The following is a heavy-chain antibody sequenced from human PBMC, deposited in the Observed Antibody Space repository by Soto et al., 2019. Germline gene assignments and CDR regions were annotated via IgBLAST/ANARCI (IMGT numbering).Heavy chain of an antibody. V-gene: IGHV3-15*01. J-gene: IGHJ4*02. CDR2: IKSKTDGGTT. D-gene: IGHD3-22*01. CDR1: GFTFSSYA. Sequence: GGSLRLSCAASGFTFSSYAMSWFRQAPGKGLKWVGRIKSKTDGGTTDYAAPVKGRFTISRDDSKNTLYLQMNSLKTEDTAVYYCTAESYYYDSSGYYPVGYWGQGTLVTVSS. CDR3: TAESYYYDSSGYYPVGY.